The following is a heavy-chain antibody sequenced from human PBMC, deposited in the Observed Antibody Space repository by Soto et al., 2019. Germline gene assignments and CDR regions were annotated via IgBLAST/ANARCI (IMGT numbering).Heavy chain of an antibody. Sequence: SETLSLTCTVSGGSISSYYWTWIRQPPGKGLEWIGNIYYSGSTNYNPSLKSRVIISVDTSKNQFSLKLTSATAADTAVYYCARPRYCSSSSCHIFDYWGQGTLDTVSS. D-gene: IGHD2-2*02. CDR1: GGSISSYY. J-gene: IGHJ4*02. CDR2: IYYSGST. CDR3: ARPRYCSSSSCHIFDY. V-gene: IGHV4-59*01.